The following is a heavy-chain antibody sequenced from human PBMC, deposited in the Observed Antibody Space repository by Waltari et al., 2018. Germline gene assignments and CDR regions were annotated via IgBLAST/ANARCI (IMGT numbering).Heavy chain of an antibody. CDR2: IIPIFGTA. D-gene: IGHD1-7*01. CDR3: ARDQGLLGLDYYGMDV. Sequence: VSCKASGGTFSSYAISWVRQAPGQGLEWMGGIIPIFGTANYAQKFHGRVTITADESTSTAYMELSSLRSEDTAVYYCARDQGLLGLDYYGMDVWGQGTTVTVSS. CDR1: GGTFSSYA. V-gene: IGHV1-69*01. J-gene: IGHJ6*02.